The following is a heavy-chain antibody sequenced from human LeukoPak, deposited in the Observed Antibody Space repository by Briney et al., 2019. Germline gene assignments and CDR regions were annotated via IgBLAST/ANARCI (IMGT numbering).Heavy chain of an antibody. D-gene: IGHD6-19*01. CDR3: ARVGYSSASLDY. J-gene: IGHJ4*02. CDR1: GFTFSNCW. CDR2: INQDGSFP. V-gene: IGHV3-7*01. Sequence: PGGSLRLSCVASGFTFSNCWMTWVRQAPGKGLEWVTNINQDGSFPQYLDSVKGRFTISRDNAKNSLYLQMNSLRSEDTAVYYCARVGYSSASLDYWGQGTLVPVSS.